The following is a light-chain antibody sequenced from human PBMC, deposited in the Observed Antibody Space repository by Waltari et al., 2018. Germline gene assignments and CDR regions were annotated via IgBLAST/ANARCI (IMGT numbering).Light chain of an antibody. Sequence: DIVMTQSPDSLAVSLGERATINCKSSQSVLYSSNNKNYLAWYQQKPGQPPKLIIYWASTRESGVPDRFSGSGSGTDFTLTINSLQAEDVAVYYCQQYYSTPGPTFGGGTKVEIK. CDR1: QSVLYSSNNKNY. CDR2: WAS. V-gene: IGKV4-1*01. CDR3: QQYYSTPGPT. J-gene: IGKJ4*01.